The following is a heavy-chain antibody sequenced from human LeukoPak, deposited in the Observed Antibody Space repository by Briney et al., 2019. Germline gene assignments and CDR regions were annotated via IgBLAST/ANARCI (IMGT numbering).Heavy chain of an antibody. CDR1: GGTFSSYA. Sequence: ASVKVSCKASGGTFSSYAISWVRQAPGQGLEWMGIINPSGGSTSYAQKFQGRVTMTRDMSTSTVYMELSSLRSEDTAVYYCARVVWGSYLTFDYWGQGTLVTVSS. V-gene: IGHV1-46*01. J-gene: IGHJ4*02. CDR2: INPSGGST. CDR3: ARVVWGSYLTFDY. D-gene: IGHD1-26*01.